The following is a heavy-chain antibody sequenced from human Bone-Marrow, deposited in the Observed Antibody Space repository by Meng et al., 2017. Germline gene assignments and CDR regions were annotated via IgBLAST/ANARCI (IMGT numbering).Heavy chain of an antibody. J-gene: IGHJ3*01. CDR1: GCTFSSYA. Sequence: SSVKVSCKASGCTFSSYAISWVRQAPGKGLDWMGGIIPIFGTANYAQKFQGRVTITPDKSTSTAYMELSSLRSEDTAVYYCARELYVGAFDFWGQGTMVTVSS. CDR2: IIPIFGTA. CDR3: ARELYVGAFDF. D-gene: IGHD2/OR15-2a*01. V-gene: IGHV1-69*06.